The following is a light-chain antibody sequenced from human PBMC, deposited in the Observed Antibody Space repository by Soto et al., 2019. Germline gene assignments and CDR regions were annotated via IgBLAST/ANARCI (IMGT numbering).Light chain of an antibody. J-gene: IGLJ2*01. V-gene: IGLV6-57*04. Sequence: NFMLTQPHSVSESPGKTVTISCTRSSGSIANNYMQWYQQRPGSAPTTVIFENNQRPSGVPDRFSGSTDGSSNSASLTISGLQTGDEADYYCQSYDSSFVVFGGGTKLTVL. CDR3: QSYDSSFVV. CDR1: SGSIANNY. CDR2: ENN.